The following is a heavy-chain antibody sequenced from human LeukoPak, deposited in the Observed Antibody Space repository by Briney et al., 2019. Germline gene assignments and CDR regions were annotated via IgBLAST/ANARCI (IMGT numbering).Heavy chain of an antibody. Sequence: GSLRLSCAASGFTFSSYWMHWVRQPPGKGLVWVSCINSHGSTTGYADSVKGRFTISRDNAKNTVYLQLNSLRAEDTAVYYCARGGAYSYGYVGYWGQGTLVTVSS. CDR3: ARGGAYSYGYVGY. CDR1: GFTFSSYW. CDR2: INSHGSTT. D-gene: IGHD5-18*01. J-gene: IGHJ4*02. V-gene: IGHV3-74*01.